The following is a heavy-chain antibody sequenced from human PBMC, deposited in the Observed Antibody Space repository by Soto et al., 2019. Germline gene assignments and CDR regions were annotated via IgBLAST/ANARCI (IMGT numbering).Heavy chain of an antibody. J-gene: IGHJ4*02. Sequence: EVQLVESGGGLVQPGGSLRLSCAASGFTFSSYSMNWVRQAPGKGPEWVSFIRSDSSDVYYADSVRGRFTISRDDAKNSLYLQMNSLRDEDTAVYYCARVYYYDRSASASFGYWGQGTLVTVSS. CDR2: IRSDSSDV. D-gene: IGHD3-22*01. CDR1: GFTFSSYS. V-gene: IGHV3-48*02. CDR3: ARVYYYDRSASASFGY.